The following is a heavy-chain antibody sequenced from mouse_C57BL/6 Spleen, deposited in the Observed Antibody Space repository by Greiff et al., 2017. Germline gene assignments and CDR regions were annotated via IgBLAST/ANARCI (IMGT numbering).Heavy chain of an antibody. D-gene: IGHD1-1*02. Sequence: QVQLKESGPELVKPGASVKISCKASGYAFSSSWMNWVKQRPGKGLEWIGRIYPGDGDTNYNGKFKGKATLTADKSSSTAYMQLSSLTSEDSAVYFCARILSYYFDYWGQGTTLTVSS. CDR2: IYPGDGDT. CDR3: ARILSYYFDY. J-gene: IGHJ2*01. CDR1: GYAFSSSW. V-gene: IGHV1-82*01.